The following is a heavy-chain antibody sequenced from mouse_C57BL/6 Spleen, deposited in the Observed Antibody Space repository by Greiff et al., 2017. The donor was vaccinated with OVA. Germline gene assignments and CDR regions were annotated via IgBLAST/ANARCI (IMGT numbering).Heavy chain of an antibody. CDR2: INPNNGGT. CDR3: ARTPYYFDY. V-gene: IGHV1-26*01. J-gene: IGHJ2*01. CDR1: GYTFTDYY. Sequence: VQLQQSGPELVKPGASVKISCKASGYTFTDYYMNWVKQSHGKSLEWIGDINPNNGGTSYNQKFKGKATLTVDKSSSTAYMELRSLTSDDAAVYYCARTPYYFDYWGQGTTLTVSS.